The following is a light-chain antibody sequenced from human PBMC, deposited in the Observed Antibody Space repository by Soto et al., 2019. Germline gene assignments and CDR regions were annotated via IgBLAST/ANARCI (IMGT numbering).Light chain of an antibody. Sequence: EIVLTQSPGTLSLSPGERATLSCRASQSVDSNYLAWYQQKPGQSPRVVMYGASSRATGIPDRFSGSGSGTAFTLTINRLEPEDFAVYYCQHYDNSPRTFGQGTKVEIK. CDR3: QHYDNSPRT. J-gene: IGKJ1*01. CDR1: QSVDSNY. CDR2: GAS. V-gene: IGKV3-20*01.